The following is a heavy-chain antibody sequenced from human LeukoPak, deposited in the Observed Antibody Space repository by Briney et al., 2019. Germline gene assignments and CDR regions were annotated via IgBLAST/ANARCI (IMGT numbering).Heavy chain of an antibody. CDR2: IVVGSGNT. Sequence: SVKVSCKASGFTFTSSAVHWVRQARGQRLEWIGWIVVGSGNTNYAQKFQERVTITTDMSTSTAYMELSSLRSEDTAVYYCAAYGDIWSGFDSFDIWGQGTMVTVSS. CDR3: AAYGDIWSGFDSFDI. D-gene: IGHD3-3*01. V-gene: IGHV1-58*01. J-gene: IGHJ3*02. CDR1: GFTFTSSA.